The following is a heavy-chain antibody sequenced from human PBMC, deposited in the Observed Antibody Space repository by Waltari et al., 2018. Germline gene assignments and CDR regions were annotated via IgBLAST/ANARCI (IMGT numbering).Heavy chain of an antibody. CDR3: VGAKPGLTYFDYFNY. Sequence: VQLVESGGGLVQPGGSLRLSCATLGFPFRSYEMNWGRQAPGKGLGWFGIMHYSGMTSYSSSLKSRLTISVDTSKKQFSLKLSSVSAADTAVYYCVGAKPGLTYFDYFNYWGQGTRVTVSS. CDR1: GFPFRSYE. V-gene: IGHV4-59*05. J-gene: IGHJ4*02. D-gene: IGHD3-16*01. CDR2: MHYSGMT.